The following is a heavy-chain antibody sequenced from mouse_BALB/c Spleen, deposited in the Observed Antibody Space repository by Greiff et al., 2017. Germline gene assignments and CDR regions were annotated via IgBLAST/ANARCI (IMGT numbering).Heavy chain of an antibody. D-gene: IGHD1-1*01. CDR2: IYWDDDK. Sequence: QVTLKESGPGILQPSQTLSLTCSFSGFSLSTSGMGVSWIRQPSGKGLEWLAHIYWDDDKRYNPSLKSRLTISKDTSRNQVFLKITSVDTADTATYYCARIGYYGSGFAYWGQGTLVTVSA. V-gene: IGHV8-12*01. CDR3: ARIGYYGSGFAY. J-gene: IGHJ3*01. CDR1: GFSLSTSGMG.